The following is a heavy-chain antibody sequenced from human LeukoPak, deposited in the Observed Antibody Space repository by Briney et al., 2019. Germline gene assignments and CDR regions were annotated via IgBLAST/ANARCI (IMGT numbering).Heavy chain of an antibody. V-gene: IGHV1-18*01. J-gene: IGHJ3*02. Sequence: ASVKVSCKASGYTFTSYGISWVRQAPGQGLEWMGWISAYNGKTNYAQKLQGRVTMTTDTSTSTANMELRSLRSDDTAVYYCARDIISKQWLPSADAFDIWGQGTMVTVSS. CDR2: ISAYNGKT. CDR1: GYTFTSYG. CDR3: ARDIISKQWLPSADAFDI. D-gene: IGHD6-19*01.